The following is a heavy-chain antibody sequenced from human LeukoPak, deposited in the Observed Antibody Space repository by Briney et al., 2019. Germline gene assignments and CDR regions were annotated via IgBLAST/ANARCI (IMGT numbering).Heavy chain of an antibody. D-gene: IGHD1-1*01. J-gene: IGHJ3*02. V-gene: IGHV1-69*13. CDR1: GYTFTSYY. CDR2: IIPIFGTA. Sequence: SVKVSCKASGYTFTSYYMHWLRQAPGQGLEWMGGIIPIFGTANYAQKFQGRVTITADESTSTAYMELSSLRSEDTAVYYCASHGFAGRHDAFDIWGQGTMVTVSS. CDR3: ASHGFAGRHDAFDI.